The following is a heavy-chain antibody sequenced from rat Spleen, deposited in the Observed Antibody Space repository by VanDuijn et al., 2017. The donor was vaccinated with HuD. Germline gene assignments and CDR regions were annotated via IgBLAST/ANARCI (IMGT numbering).Heavy chain of an antibody. J-gene: IGHJ3*01. CDR1: GFSFDGYG. D-gene: IGHD1-9*01. CDR3: TTGDYGYTRLFAY. CDR2: ISWGGSST. Sequence: EVQLVESGGGLVHPGRSLKLSCAASGFSFDGYGMAWVRQAPKNGLEWVASISWGGSSTYYPDNVKGRFTISRDNAKNALYLQMNNLKSEDTAIYYCTTGDYGYTRLFAYWGQGTLVTVSS. V-gene: IGHV5-29*01.